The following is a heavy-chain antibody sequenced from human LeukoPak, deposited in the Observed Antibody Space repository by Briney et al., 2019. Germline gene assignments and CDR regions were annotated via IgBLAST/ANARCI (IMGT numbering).Heavy chain of an antibody. CDR1: GFTFSSYG. V-gene: IGHV3-30*18. CDR2: ISYDGSNK. D-gene: IGHD6-13*01. Sequence: GGSLRLSCAASGFTFSSYGMHWVRQAPGKGLEWVAVISYDGSNKYYADSVKGRFTISRDNSKNTLYLQMNSLRAEDTAVYYCAKKLPRVAVVGAVDYWGQGTLVTVSS. CDR3: AKKLPRVAVVGAVDY. J-gene: IGHJ4*02.